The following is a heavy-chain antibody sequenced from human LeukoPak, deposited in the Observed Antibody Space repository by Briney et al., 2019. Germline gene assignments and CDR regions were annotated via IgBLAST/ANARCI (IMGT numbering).Heavy chain of an antibody. Sequence: GGSLRLSCAASGFTFSSYWMHWVRQTPGKGLLLVSYVSPDGRTTYYGDSVKGRFTISRDSPKNTLYLQLNSLSAEDTAVYYCSRNGLASTYDIWGQGTMVTVSS. J-gene: IGHJ3*02. V-gene: IGHV3-74*01. CDR2: VSPDGRTT. CDR1: GFTFSSYW. D-gene: IGHD3/OR15-3a*01. CDR3: SRNGLASTYDI.